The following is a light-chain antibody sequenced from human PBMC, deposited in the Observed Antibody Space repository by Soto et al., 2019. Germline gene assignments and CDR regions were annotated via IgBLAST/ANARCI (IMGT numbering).Light chain of an antibody. CDR3: SSYTSSSTG. CDR1: SSDVGGYNY. V-gene: IGLV2-14*01. J-gene: IGLJ3*02. CDR2: EVS. Sequence: QSALTQPASVSGSPGQSITISCTGTSSDVGGYNYVSWYQQHPGKAPKLMIYEVSNRPSGVSNRFSGSKSGNTASLTISGLQAEDEADYYCSSYTSSSTGFGGGPKLTVL.